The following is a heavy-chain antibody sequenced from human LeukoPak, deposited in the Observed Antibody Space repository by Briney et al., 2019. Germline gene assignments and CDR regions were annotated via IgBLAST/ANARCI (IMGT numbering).Heavy chain of an antibody. V-gene: IGHV4-38-2*01. J-gene: IGHJ4*02. Sequence: SETLSLTCAVSGYSISSGYYWGWIRQPPGKGLEWIGSIYHSGSTYYNPSLKSRVTISVDTSKNQFSLKLSSVTAADTAVYYCSGYDSSGHYPWSIDYWGQGTLVTVSS. CDR3: SGYDSSGHYPWSIDY. CDR2: IYHSGST. CDR1: GYSISSGYY. D-gene: IGHD3-22*01.